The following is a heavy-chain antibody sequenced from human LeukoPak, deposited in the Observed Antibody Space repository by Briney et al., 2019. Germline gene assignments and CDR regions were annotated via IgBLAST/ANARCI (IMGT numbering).Heavy chain of an antibody. J-gene: IGHJ3*02. CDR1: GFTFSDFA. CDR2: IGGTGEA. V-gene: IGHV3-23*01. D-gene: IGHD2-8*01. CDR3: AKDSWARNGIYDPFDI. Sequence: GGSLRLSCAASGFTFSDFAMSWVRQAPGKRLEWVSVIGGTGEAHYTDSVRGRFTISRDHFKNTLSLQMNSLRPEDTAIYYCAKDSWARNGIYDPFDIWGQGTMVTVSS.